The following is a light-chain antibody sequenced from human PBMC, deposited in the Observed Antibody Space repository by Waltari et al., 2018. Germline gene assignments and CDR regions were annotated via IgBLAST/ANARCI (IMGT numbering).Light chain of an antibody. CDR2: EVS. J-gene: IGLJ1*01. CDR1: SSDVGGYNY. Sequence: QSALTQPPSASGSPGQSVTISCTGTSSDVGGYNYVSWYQQHPGKAPKLMIYEVSKRPSGVPGRVAGAKSGNTASLTGSGLQAEDEADYYCSSYAGSNNYVFGTGTKVTVL. CDR3: SSYAGSNNYV. V-gene: IGLV2-8*01.